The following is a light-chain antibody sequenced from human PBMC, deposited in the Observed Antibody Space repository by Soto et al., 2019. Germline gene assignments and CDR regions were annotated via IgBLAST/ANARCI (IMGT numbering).Light chain of an antibody. Sequence: EIVLTQSPGTLSLSPGDRATLSCRASERIGTYLAWYQQKPGQAPRLLIYDASNRATGVPARFSGTGSGTDFTLTISSLESEGFAVYYYQQYNNWPPGMFGQGTKVEIK. CDR2: DAS. V-gene: IGKV3-11*01. CDR3: QQYNNWPPGM. CDR1: ERIGTY. J-gene: IGKJ1*01.